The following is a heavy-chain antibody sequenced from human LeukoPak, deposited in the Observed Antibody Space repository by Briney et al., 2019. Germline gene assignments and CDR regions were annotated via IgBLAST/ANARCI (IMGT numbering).Heavy chain of an antibody. Sequence: SETLSLTCTVSGDSVSSRTYYWNWIRQSAGKGLEWIGRIYTSDRPNYNPSLRSRVTISSDTSKNQFSLKLSSVTAADTAVYYCARHVHCSSTSCYLPDYYYYYMDVWGKGTTVTISS. J-gene: IGHJ6*03. CDR3: ARHVHCSSTSCYLPDYYYYYMDV. V-gene: IGHV4-61*02. CDR1: GDSVSSRTYY. D-gene: IGHD2-2*01. CDR2: IYTSDRP.